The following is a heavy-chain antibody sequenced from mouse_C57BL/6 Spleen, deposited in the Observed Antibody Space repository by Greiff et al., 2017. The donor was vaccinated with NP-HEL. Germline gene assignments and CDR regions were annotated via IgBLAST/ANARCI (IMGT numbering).Heavy chain of an antibody. CDR3: ARVTTVVATKAMDY. J-gene: IGHJ4*01. D-gene: IGHD1-1*01. CDR1: GYTFTSYW. CDR2: IDPSDSYT. V-gene: IGHV1-69*01. Sequence: QVQLQQPGAELVMPGASVKLSCKASGYTFTSYWMHWVKQRPGQGLEWIGEIDPSDSYTNYNQKFKGKSTLTVDKSSSTAYMQLSSLTSEDSAVYYCARVTTVVATKAMDYWGQGTSVTVSS.